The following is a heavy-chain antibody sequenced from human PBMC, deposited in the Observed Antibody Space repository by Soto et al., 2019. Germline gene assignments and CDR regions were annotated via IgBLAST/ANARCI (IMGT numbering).Heavy chain of an antibody. CDR1: GGTFSSYA. V-gene: IGHV1-69*12. CDR2: FIPIFGAA. D-gene: IGHD3-10*01. CDR3: ANPRDNYYYNGMDV. J-gene: IGHJ6*02. Sequence: QVQLVQSGAEVKKPGSSVKVSCKASGGTFSSYAISWVRQAPGQGLEWMGGFIPIFGAADYAQNFQGRVTIAADESTSTAYMELSSLRSEDTAVYYCANPRDNYYYNGMDVWGQGTTVTVSS.